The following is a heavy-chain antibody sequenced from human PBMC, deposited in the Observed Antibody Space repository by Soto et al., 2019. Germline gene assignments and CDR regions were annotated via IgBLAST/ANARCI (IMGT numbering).Heavy chain of an antibody. CDR1: GYTFSDHG. CDR2: ISAYNGNT. V-gene: IGHV1-18*04. CDR3: ARDLPYTSARNQEAVAI. J-gene: IGHJ3*02. Sequence: QVQLVQSGGEVKKPGASVKVSCKASGYTFSDHGITWVRQAPGEGLEWMGWISAYNGNTDYAVKFQDRVTLTTHTPTSTAYMELGSLRSDDTAVYYCARDLPYTSARNQEAVAIWGPGKRVTVSS. D-gene: IGHD6-25*01.